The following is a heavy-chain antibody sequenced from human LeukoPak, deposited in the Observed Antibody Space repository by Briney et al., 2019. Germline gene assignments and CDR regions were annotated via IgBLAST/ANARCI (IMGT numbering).Heavy chain of an antibody. CDR1: GFTFSDYY. J-gene: IGHJ6*02. CDR3: ASSAIFGVVIGYGMDV. Sequence: GGSLRLSCAASGFTFSDYYMSWIRQAPGKGLEWVSYISSSGSTIYYADSVEGRFTISRDNAKNSLYLQMNSLRAEDTAVYYCASSAIFGVVIGYGMDVWGQGTTVTVSS. D-gene: IGHD3-3*01. CDR2: ISSSGSTI. V-gene: IGHV3-11*01.